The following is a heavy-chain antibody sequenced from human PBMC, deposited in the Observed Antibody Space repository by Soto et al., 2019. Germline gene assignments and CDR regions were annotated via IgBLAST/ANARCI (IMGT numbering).Heavy chain of an antibody. V-gene: IGHV1-69*13. CDR1: GGTFSIYA. CDR3: ARAVDYGGISYFDY. Sequence: GTSVKVSCKASGGTFSIYAICWVRQAPGQGLEWMGGIIPIFGTANYAQKFQGRVTITADESTSTAYMELSSLRSEDTAVYYCARAVDYGGISYFDYWGQGTLVTVSS. D-gene: IGHD4-17*01. J-gene: IGHJ4*02. CDR2: IIPIFGTA.